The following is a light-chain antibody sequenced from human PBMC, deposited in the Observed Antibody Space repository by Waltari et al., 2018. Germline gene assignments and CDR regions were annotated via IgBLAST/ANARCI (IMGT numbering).Light chain of an antibody. J-gene: IGKJ1*01. CDR3: QQYDNWPRT. CDR1: QSIGSH. Sequence: EIVMTQSPATLSVSPGERATLSCRPSQSIGSHLAWYQQIPGQGPRLLIYGASNRATGIPARFSGRGSGTEFTLTISSLQSEDFAVYFCQQYDNWPRTFGQGTKVEI. CDR2: GAS. V-gene: IGKV3-15*01.